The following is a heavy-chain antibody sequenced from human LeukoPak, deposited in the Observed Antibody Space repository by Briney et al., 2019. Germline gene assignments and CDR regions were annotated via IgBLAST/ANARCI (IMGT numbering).Heavy chain of an antibody. V-gene: IGHV3-7*01. Sequence: GGSLRLSCAASGFTFSSYWMSWVRQAPGKGLEWVANIKQDGSEKYYVDSMRGRFTISRDNAKNSLYLQMNSLRAEDTAVYYCARIPAGIATRKGKLYYYYYYMDVWGKGTTVTVSS. CDR2: IKQDGSEK. D-gene: IGHD6-13*01. J-gene: IGHJ6*03. CDR3: ARIPAGIATRKGKLYYYYYYMDV. CDR1: GFTFSSYW.